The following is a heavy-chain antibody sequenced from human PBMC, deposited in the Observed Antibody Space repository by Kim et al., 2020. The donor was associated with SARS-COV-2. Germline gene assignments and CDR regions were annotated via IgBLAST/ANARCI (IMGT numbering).Heavy chain of an antibody. Sequence: TVYADSGKGRFTSSRDTSKNTLYLQMNSLRLEDTALYYCASGSTVTTVDYWGQGTLVTVSS. D-gene: IGHD4-17*01. CDR3: ASGSTVTTVDY. J-gene: IGHJ4*02. V-gene: IGHV3-66*01. CDR2: T.